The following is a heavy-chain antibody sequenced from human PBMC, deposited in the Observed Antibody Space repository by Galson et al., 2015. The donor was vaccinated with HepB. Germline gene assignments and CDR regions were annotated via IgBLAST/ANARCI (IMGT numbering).Heavy chain of an antibody. CDR1: GFTFSNYG. CDR2: ISYDGSNK. CDR3: AQDPYLYSALAGTMAGFDY. J-gene: IGHJ4*02. V-gene: IGHV3-30*18. D-gene: IGHD6-19*01. Sequence: SLRLSCAASGFTFSNYGMHWARQAPGKGLEWVAVISYDGSNKYYADSVKGRFTISRDNSKNTLYLQMNSLRAEDTALYYCAQDPYLYSALAGTMAGFDYWGQGTLVTVSS.